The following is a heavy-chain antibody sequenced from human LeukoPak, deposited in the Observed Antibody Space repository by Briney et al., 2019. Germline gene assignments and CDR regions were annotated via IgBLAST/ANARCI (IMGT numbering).Heavy chain of an antibody. D-gene: IGHD4-17*01. CDR2: INPNSGDT. CDR1: GYTFTGNY. Sequence: ASVKVSCKASGYTFTGNYMNWVRQAPGQGLEWMGWINPNSGDTNYPQKFQGRVTMTRDTSISTAYMELRRLRSDDTAVYYCARADYGDSRDEYNWFDPWGRGTLVTVSS. J-gene: IGHJ5*02. V-gene: IGHV1-2*02. CDR3: ARADYGDSRDEYNWFDP.